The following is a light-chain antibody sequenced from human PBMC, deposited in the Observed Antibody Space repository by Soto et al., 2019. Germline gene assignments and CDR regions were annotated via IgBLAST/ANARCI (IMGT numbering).Light chain of an antibody. CDR3: QQYNSYSPCT. V-gene: IGKV1-5*01. CDR2: DAS. Sequence: DIPMTQSPSTLSASVGDRVTITCRASQSISSWLAWYQQKPGKAPKLLIYDASSLESGVPSRFSGSGSGTEFTLTISSLQPDDIATYYCQQYNSYSPCTFGQGTKLEIK. J-gene: IGKJ2*02. CDR1: QSISSW.